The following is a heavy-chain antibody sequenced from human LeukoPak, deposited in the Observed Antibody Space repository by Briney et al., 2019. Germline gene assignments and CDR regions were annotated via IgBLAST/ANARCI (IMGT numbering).Heavy chain of an antibody. D-gene: IGHD1-14*01. CDR2: IYSSGST. J-gene: IGHJ6*04. CDR3: ARDPTGASV. CDR1: GFTVSNNY. Sequence: PGGSLRLSCAASGFTVSNNYMSWVRQAPGKGLEWISVIYSSGSTYYADSVKGRFTISRDNSKNTVYPQMNGLTDEDTAVYYCARDPTGASVWGKGTTVTVSS. V-gene: IGHV3-53*01.